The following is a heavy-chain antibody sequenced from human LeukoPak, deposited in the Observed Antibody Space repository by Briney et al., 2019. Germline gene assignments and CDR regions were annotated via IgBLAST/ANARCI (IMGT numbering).Heavy chain of an antibody. Sequence: QPGGSLRLSCAASGFTFTGNSMHWVRQGPGKGLVWVARIHRDGGMTRYADSVEGRFTISRDNAKNTLYLQMNSLRAEDTAVYYCAKESAYNWFDPWGQGTLVTVSS. V-gene: IGHV3-74*01. J-gene: IGHJ5*02. CDR2: IHRDGGMT. CDR1: GFTFTGNS. CDR3: AKESAYNWFDP.